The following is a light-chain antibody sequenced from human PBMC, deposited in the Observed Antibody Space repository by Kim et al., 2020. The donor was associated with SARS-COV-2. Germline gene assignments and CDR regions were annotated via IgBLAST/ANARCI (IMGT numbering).Light chain of an antibody. CDR2: GAS. CDR1: QSVSSSY. J-gene: IGKJ4*01. Sequence: EIVLTQSPGTLSLSPGERATLSCRASQSVSSSYLDWYQQKPGQAPRLLIYGASSRATGIPDRFSGSGSGTDFTLTISRLEPEDFAVYYCQQYDISPLTFGGGTKVDIK. CDR3: QQYDISPLT. V-gene: IGKV3-20*01.